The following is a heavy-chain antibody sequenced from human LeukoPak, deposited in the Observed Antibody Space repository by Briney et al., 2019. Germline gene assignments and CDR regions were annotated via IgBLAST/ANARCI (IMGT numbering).Heavy chain of an antibody. V-gene: IGHV3-20*04. Sequence: GGSLRLSCAASGFTFDDYGMSWVRQAPGKGLEWVSGINWSGGSTGYADSVKGRFTISRDNAKNSLYLQMNSLRAEDTALYYCARDGYDFWSGYSIDYWGQGTLVTVSS. CDR2: INWSGGST. CDR3: ARDGYDFWSGYSIDY. D-gene: IGHD3-3*01. CDR1: GFTFDDYG. J-gene: IGHJ4*02.